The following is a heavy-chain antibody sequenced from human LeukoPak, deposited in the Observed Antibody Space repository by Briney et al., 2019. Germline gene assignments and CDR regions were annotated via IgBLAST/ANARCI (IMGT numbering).Heavy chain of an antibody. CDR2: IYHSGST. J-gene: IGHJ4*02. Sequence: PSGTLSLTCAVSGGSISSSNWWSWVRQPPGKGLEWIGEIYHSGSTNYNPSPKSRVTISVDKSKNQFSLKLSSVTAADTAVYYCARIWAEFQLVCDFWGQGTLVTVSP. D-gene: IGHD6-13*01. CDR1: GGSISSSNW. CDR3: ARIWAEFQLVCDF. V-gene: IGHV4-4*02.